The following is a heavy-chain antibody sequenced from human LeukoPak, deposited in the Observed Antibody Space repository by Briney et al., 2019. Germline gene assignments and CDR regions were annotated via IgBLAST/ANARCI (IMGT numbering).Heavy chain of an antibody. D-gene: IGHD5-12*01. J-gene: IGHJ3*02. CDR3: VRDPTVTNFHDSFDI. V-gene: IGHV3-7*05. CDR1: GLTLRSYW. CDR2: IKQDGSQT. Sequence: GGSLRLSCVASGLTLRSYWMSWLRQAPGKGLEWVATIKQDGSQTEYMDSMKGRLTISRDNAKNSLFLQIDSLRVEDTATYYCVRDPTVTNFHDSFDIWGQGTMVTVSS.